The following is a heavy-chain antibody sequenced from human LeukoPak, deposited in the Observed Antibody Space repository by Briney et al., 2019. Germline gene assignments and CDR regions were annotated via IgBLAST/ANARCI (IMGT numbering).Heavy chain of an antibody. CDR1: GGSVSSGSYY. Sequence: SETLSLTCTVSGGSVSSGSYYWSWIRQPPGKGLEWIGYIYYSGSTNYNPSLKSRVTISVDTSKNQFSLKLSSVTAADTAVYYCARDARFSGTPPFGMDVWGQGTTVTVSS. CDR2: IYYSGST. J-gene: IGHJ6*02. V-gene: IGHV4-61*01. D-gene: IGHD6-25*01. CDR3: ARDARFSGTPPFGMDV.